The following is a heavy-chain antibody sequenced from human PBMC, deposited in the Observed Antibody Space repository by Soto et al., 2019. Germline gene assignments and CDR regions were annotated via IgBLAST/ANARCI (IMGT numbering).Heavy chain of an antibody. CDR3: TRGEYSSSSYYYYYMDV. Sequence: ASVKVSCKASGYTFTGYYMHWVRQAPGQGLEWMGWINPNSGGTNYAQKFQGWVTMTRDTSISTAHMELSRLRSDDTAVYYCTRGEYSSSSYYYYYMDVWGKGTTVTVSS. V-gene: IGHV1-2*04. CDR1: GYTFTGYY. CDR2: INPNSGGT. J-gene: IGHJ6*03. D-gene: IGHD6-6*01.